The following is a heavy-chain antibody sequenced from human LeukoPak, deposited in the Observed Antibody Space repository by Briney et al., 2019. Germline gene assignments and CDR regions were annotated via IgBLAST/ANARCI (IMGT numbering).Heavy chain of an antibody. D-gene: IGHD6-19*01. CDR2: INHSGSP. CDR1: GGSFSGYY. CDR3: ARVEIAVAGTWFDP. Sequence: SETLSLTCAVYGGSFSGYYWSWIRQPPGKGLEWIGEINHSGSPNYNPSLKSRVTISVDTSKNQFSLKLSSVTAADTAVYYCARVEIAVAGTWFDPWGQGTLVTASS. J-gene: IGHJ5*02. V-gene: IGHV4-34*01.